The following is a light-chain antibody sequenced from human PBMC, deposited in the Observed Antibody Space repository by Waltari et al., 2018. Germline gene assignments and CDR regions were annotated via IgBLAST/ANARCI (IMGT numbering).Light chain of an antibody. Sequence: QSALAQPASVSGSPGQSITISCAGTSRYVCGYTQVPWYQQLPGKAPKLLIYDVTDRPSGVSNRFSGSKSGNTASLTISGLQADDEADYYCSSYTATATWVFGGGTKLTVL. CDR1: SRYVCGYTQ. CDR3: SSYTATATWV. J-gene: IGLJ3*02. V-gene: IGLV2-14*03. CDR2: DVT.